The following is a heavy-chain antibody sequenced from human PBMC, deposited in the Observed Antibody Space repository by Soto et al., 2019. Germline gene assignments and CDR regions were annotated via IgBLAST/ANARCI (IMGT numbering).Heavy chain of an antibody. CDR2: IYPSGAT. CDR3: ARGMSGDFQYYFDF. V-gene: IGHV4-4*02. Sequence: SLSLTCAVSGVSVSSSHWWVWVRQSPGKGLEWIGEIYPSGATNYNPSLKSRVILSLDKSKNHFSLNLTSVTAADTAVYYCARGMSGDFQYYFDFWGQGTLVTVSS. CDR1: GVSVSSSHW. D-gene: IGHD3-10*01. J-gene: IGHJ4*02.